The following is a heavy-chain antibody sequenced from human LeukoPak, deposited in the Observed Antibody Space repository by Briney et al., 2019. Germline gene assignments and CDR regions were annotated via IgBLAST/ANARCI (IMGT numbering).Heavy chain of an antibody. CDR3: ARVLGQWLAP. Sequence: GGSLRLSCAASGFTFSSYEMNWVRQAPGKGLEWVSYISSSGSTIYYADSVKGRFTISRDNAKNSLYLQMNSLRAEDTAVYYCARVLGQWLAPWGQGTLVTVSS. J-gene: IGHJ5*02. CDR1: GFTFSSYE. CDR2: ISSSGSTI. V-gene: IGHV3-48*03. D-gene: IGHD6-19*01.